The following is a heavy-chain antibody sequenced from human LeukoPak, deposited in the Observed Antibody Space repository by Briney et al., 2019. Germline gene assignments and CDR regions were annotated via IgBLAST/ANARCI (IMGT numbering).Heavy chain of an antibody. J-gene: IGHJ4*02. D-gene: IGHD4-17*01. CDR2: ISAYNGNT. V-gene: IGHV1-18*01. CDR3: ARDRPDYGDYGDFDY. Sequence: ASVKVSCKASGYTFTSYGISWVRQAPGQGLEWMGWISAYNGNTNYAQKLQGRVTMTTDTSTSKAYMELRSLRSDDTAVYYCARDRPDYGDYGDFDYWGQGTLVTVSS. CDR1: GYTFTSYG.